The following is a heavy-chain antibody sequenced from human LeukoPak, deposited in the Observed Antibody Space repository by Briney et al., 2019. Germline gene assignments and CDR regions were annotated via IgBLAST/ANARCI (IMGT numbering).Heavy chain of an antibody. CDR1: GFTFSNYA. J-gene: IGHJ4*02. V-gene: IGHV3-23*01. D-gene: IGHD4-23*01. CDR3: AKDLSPNYGGNSGFDY. Sequence: GGSLRLSCAVSGFTFSNYAKSWVRQAPGQGLEWVSAISGSGGSTYYADSVRGRFTISRDNSKNTLYLQMNSLRAEDTAVYYCAKDLSPNYGGNSGFDYWGQGTLVTVSS. CDR2: ISGSGGST.